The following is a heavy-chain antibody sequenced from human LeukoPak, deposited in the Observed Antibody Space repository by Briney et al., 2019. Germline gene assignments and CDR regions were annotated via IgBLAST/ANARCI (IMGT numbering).Heavy chain of an antibody. CDR3: SRDGGLY. J-gene: IGHJ4*02. V-gene: IGHV1-18*01. D-gene: IGHD3-16*01. CDR2: ISTYNGNT. Sequence: ASVKVSCKASGYTFTSYGINWMRQAPGQGLEWVGWISTYNGNTDYPQKLQGRVTLTTDTSTSTAYMELRSLRSDDTAVYYCSRDGGLYWGQGTLVTVSS. CDR1: GYTFTSYG.